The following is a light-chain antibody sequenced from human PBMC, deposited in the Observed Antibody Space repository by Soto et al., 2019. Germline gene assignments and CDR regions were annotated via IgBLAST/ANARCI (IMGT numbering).Light chain of an antibody. CDR2: AAS. J-gene: IGKJ2*01. CDR1: QSFSTY. Sequence: DIQMTQSPSSLSASVGDRVTNTCRASQSFSTYLNWFQQKPGKAPKLLIYAASRLQSGVPSRFSGRESGTDFTLTISSLQPEDFATYYCQQSNSFPYTFGQGTKLEIK. V-gene: IGKV1-39*01. CDR3: QQSNSFPYT.